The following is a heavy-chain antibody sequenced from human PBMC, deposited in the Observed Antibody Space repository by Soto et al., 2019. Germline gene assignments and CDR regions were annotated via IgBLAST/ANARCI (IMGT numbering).Heavy chain of an antibody. Sequence: QGLEWIGWMNPNSGNTGYAQKFQGRVTMTRNTSISTAYMELSSLRSEDTAVYYCARERKVTYYYDSGSYTHPGYMDVWGKGTTVTVSS. D-gene: IGHD3-10*01. J-gene: IGHJ6*03. V-gene: IGHV1-8*01. CDR2: MNPNSGNT. CDR3: ARERKVTYYYDSGSYTHPGYMDV.